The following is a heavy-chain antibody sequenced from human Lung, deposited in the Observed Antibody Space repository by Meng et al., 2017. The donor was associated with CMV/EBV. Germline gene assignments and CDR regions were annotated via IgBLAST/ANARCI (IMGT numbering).Heavy chain of an antibody. V-gene: IGHV3-23*03. D-gene: IGHD2-2*01. CDR1: GSTFSNFA. Sequence: GGSXRLXCAASGSTFSNFAMTWVRQAPGKGREWVSVIDSGGSSTYYADSVKGRFTISRDDSKNTLYLQMNSQRAEDTAVYYCAKDLRLTCTGTSCCHWYFDLXGRGXLVTVSS. J-gene: IGHJ2*01. CDR2: IDSGGSST. CDR3: AKDLRLTCTGTSCCHWYFDL.